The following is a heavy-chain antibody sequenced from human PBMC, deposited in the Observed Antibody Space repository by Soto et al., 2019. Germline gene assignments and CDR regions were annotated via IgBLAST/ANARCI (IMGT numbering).Heavy chain of an antibody. CDR3: ARGGRYDDIWGSYPASPECLNDY. Sequence: EVQLVESGGGLVKPGGSLRLSCAASGFTFSSYSMNWVRQAPGKGLEWVSSISSSSSYIYYADSVKGRFTISRDNAKKSRYLQTSSLRAEDTAVYYCARGGRYDDIWGSYPASPECLNDYWGQGTLVTVSS. J-gene: IGHJ4*02. D-gene: IGHD3-16*02. CDR2: ISSSSSYI. V-gene: IGHV3-21*01. CDR1: GFTFSSYS.